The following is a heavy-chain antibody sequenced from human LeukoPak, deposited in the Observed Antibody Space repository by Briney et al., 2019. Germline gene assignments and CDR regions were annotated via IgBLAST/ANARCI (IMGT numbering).Heavy chain of an antibody. V-gene: IGHV3-48*04. D-gene: IGHD6-19*01. CDR2: ITSSGTM. CDR3: ARGGGRAVAAPDY. Sequence: PGGSLRLSCAASGFTFSGYIMNWVRQAPGKGLEWLSYITSSGTMYYADSVKGRFTISRDNAKNSLYLQMNSLRAEDTAVYFCARGGGRAVAAPDYWGQGTLVTVSS. CDR1: GFTFSGYI. J-gene: IGHJ4*02.